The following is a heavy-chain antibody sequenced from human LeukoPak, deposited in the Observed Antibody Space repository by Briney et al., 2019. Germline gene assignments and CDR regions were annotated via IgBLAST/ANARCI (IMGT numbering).Heavy chain of an antibody. CDR2: ITNSGDNT. CDR3: AKDLRESSGWHGNFDY. Sequence: PGGSLRLSCVDSGFTFSTSGMSWVRQAPGKGLQWVSGITNSGDNTHYADSVKGRFTVSRDNSKNTLYPQMNSLRAEDTAVYYCAKDLRESSGWHGNFDYWGQGTLVTVSS. CDR1: GFTFSTSG. D-gene: IGHD6-19*01. J-gene: IGHJ4*02. V-gene: IGHV3-23*01.